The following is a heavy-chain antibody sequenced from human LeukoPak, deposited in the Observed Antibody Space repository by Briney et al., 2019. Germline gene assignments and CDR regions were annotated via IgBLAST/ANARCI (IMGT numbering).Heavy chain of an antibody. J-gene: IGHJ6*02. CDR3: ARKGPPYYDFWSGSFHFDYYYYGMDV. Sequence: SETLCLTCAVYGGSFSGYYWSWIRQPPGEGLEWIGEINHSGSTNYNPSLKSRVTISVDTSKNQFSLKLSSVTAADTAVYYCARKGPPYYDFWSGSFHFDYYYYGMDVWGQGTTVTVSS. V-gene: IGHV4-34*01. CDR1: GGSFSGYY. CDR2: INHSGST. D-gene: IGHD3-3*01.